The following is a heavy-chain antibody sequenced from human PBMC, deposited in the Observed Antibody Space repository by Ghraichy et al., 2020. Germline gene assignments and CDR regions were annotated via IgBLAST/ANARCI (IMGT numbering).Heavy chain of an antibody. D-gene: IGHD6-13*01. CDR2: IYYSGST. V-gene: IGHV4-59*01. J-gene: IGHJ3*02. CDR3: AVRAVPGTERGDAFDI. CDR1: GGSISSYY. Sequence: SETLSLTCTVSGGSISSYYWSWIRQPPGKGLEWIGYIYYSGSTNYNPSLKSRVTISVDTSKNQFSLKLSSVTAADTAVYDCAVRAVPGTERGDAFDIWGQGTMVSVSS.